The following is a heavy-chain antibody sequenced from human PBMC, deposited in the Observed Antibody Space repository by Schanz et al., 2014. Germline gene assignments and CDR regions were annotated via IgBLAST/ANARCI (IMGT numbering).Heavy chain of an antibody. V-gene: IGHV1-69*02. D-gene: IGHD4-4*01. CDR1: GGTFSTYT. Sequence: QVQLVQSGAEVKKPGSSVKVSCKASGGTFSTYTINWVRQAPGQGLEWMGRIIPILGIANYAQKFQGRVTITADRSTSTAYMELSSLRSEDTAVYCCARGRHDYSGPQTFDYWGQGTLVTVSS. CDR3: ARGRHDYSGPQTFDY. CDR2: IIPILGIA. J-gene: IGHJ4*02.